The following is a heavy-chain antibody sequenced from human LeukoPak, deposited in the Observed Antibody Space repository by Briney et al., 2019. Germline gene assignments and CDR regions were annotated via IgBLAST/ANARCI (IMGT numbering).Heavy chain of an antibody. J-gene: IGHJ5*02. CDR1: GFTFSSYE. Sequence: GGSLRLSCAAPGFTFSSYEMNWVRQAPGKGLEWVSYISSSGSTIYYADSVKGRFTISRDNAKNSLYLQMNSLRAEDTAVYYCAREWGYSCDPWGQGTLVTVSS. CDR2: ISSSGSTI. CDR3: AREWGYSCDP. D-gene: IGHD5-18*01. V-gene: IGHV3-48*03.